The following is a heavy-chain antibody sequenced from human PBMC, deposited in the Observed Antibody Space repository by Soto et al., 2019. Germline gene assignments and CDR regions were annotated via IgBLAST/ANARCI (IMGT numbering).Heavy chain of an antibody. CDR2: IYYSGST. CDR3: ARHRRYGDYPYYYSYMDV. Sequence: SETLSLTCTVAGGSISSSTYYWGWIRQPPGKGMEWTGSIYYSGSTYYNPSLKSRVTISVDTSKNQFYLKLSSVTAADTAAYYCARHRRYGDYPYYYSYMDVWGKGTTVTVSS. V-gene: IGHV4-39*01. J-gene: IGHJ6*03. CDR1: GGSISSSTYY. D-gene: IGHD4-17*01.